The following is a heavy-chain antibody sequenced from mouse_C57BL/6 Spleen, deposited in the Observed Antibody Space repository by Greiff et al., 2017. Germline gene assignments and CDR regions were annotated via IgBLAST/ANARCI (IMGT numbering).Heavy chain of an antibody. J-gene: IGHJ3*01. D-gene: IGHD2-3*01. CDR3: ARRWLPSGFAY. CDR1: GYAFSSYW. CDR2: IYPGDGDT. Sequence: QVHVQQSGAELVKPGASVKISCKASGYAFSSYWMNWVKQRPGQGLEWIGQIYPGDGDTNYNGKFKGKATLTADESSSTAYMQLSSLTSEDSAVYVCARRWLPSGFAYWGQGTLVTVSA. V-gene: IGHV1-80*01.